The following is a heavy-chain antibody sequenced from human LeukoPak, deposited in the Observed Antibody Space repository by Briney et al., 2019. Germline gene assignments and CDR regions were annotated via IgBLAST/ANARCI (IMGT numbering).Heavy chain of an antibody. D-gene: IGHD4-17*01. CDR2: INPNSGGT. CDR3: ARDDYGDYGEVFYGMDV. V-gene: IGHV1-2*02. CDR1: AYTFTGYY. J-gene: IGHJ6*02. Sequence: ASVKVSCKASAYTFTGYYMHWVRQAPGQGLEWMGWINPNSGGTNYAQKFQGRVTMTRDTSISTAYMELSRLRSDDTAVYYCARDDYGDYGEVFYGMDVWGQGTTVTVSS.